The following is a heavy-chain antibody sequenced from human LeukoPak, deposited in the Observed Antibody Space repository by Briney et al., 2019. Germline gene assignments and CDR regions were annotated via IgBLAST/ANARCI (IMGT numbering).Heavy chain of an antibody. CDR3: AKDADFGDFDY. Sequence: GGSLRLSCAASGFTFSSYSMNWVRQAPGKGLEWVSSISSSSSYIYYADSVKGRFTISRDNAKNSLYLQMNSLRAEDTAVYYCAKDADFGDFDYWGQGTLVTVSS. D-gene: IGHD4-17*01. CDR1: GFTFSSYS. J-gene: IGHJ4*02. CDR2: ISSSSSYI. V-gene: IGHV3-21*01.